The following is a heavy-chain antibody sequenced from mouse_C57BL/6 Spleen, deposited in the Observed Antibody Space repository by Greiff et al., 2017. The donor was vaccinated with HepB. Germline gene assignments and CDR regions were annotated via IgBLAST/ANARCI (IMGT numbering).Heavy chain of an antibody. CDR3: AREGIYYGSSYEGYWYFDV. Sequence: VQLQQPGAELVKPGASVKLSCKASGYTFTSYWMHWVKQRPGRGLEWIGRIYPNSGGTKYNEKFKSKATLTVDKPSSTAYMQLSSLTSEDSAVYYCAREGIYYGSSYEGYWYFDVWGTGTTVTVSS. V-gene: IGHV1-72*01. CDR2: IYPNSGGT. J-gene: IGHJ1*03. D-gene: IGHD1-1*01. CDR1: GYTFTSYW.